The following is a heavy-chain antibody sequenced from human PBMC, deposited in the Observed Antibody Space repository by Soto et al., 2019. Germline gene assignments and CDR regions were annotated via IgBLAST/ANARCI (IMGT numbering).Heavy chain of an antibody. CDR2: IYSGGST. J-gene: IGHJ3*02. CDR1: GFTVSSNY. CDR3: ASVQWLATFDAFDI. D-gene: IGHD6-19*01. Sequence: PGGSLRLSCAASGFTVSSNYMSWVRQAPGKGLEWVSVIYSGGSTYYADSVKGRFTISRHNPKNTLYLQMNSLRAEDTAVYYCASVQWLATFDAFDIWGQGTMVTVSS. V-gene: IGHV3-53*04.